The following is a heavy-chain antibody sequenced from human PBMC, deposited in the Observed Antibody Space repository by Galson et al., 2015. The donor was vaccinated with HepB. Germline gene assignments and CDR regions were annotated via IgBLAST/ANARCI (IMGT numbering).Heavy chain of an antibody. D-gene: IGHD1-26*01. J-gene: IGHJ4*02. Sequence: TLSLTCTVSGGSISSSSYYWGWIRQPPGKGLEWIGSIYYSGSTYYNPSLKSRVTISVDTSKNQFSLKLSSVTAADTAVYYCARIGAGVAVIDYWGQGTLVTVSS. CDR1: GGSISSSSYY. CDR3: ARIGAGVAVIDY. CDR2: IYYSGST. V-gene: IGHV4-39*01.